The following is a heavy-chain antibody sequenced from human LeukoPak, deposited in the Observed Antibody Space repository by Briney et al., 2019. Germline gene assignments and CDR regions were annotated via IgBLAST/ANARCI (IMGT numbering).Heavy chain of an antibody. CDR1: GYTFTGYY. V-gene: IGHV1-2*02. Sequence: ASVKVSCKASGYTFTGYYMHWVRQAPGQGLEWMGWINPNSGGTNYAQKFQGRVTMTRDTSISTAYMELSRLRSDDTAVYYCARELWQGIAAAGIFLAWGQGTLVTVSS. CDR2: INPNSGGT. D-gene: IGHD6-13*01. J-gene: IGHJ4*02. CDR3: ARELWQGIAAAGIFLA.